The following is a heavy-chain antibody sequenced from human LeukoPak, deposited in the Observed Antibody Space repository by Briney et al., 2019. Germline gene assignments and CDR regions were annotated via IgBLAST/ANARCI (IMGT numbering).Heavy chain of an antibody. J-gene: IGHJ4*02. CDR3: ASEKVTTFGVVTNPFDY. CDR1: GFTFSTYS. V-gene: IGHV3-48*02. CDR2: ISSSSRTM. D-gene: IGHD3-3*01. Sequence: GGSLRLSCVASGFTFSTYSMDWVRQAPGKGLEWVSYISSSSRTMYYADSVKGRFTISRDNAKESLYLQMNSLRDEDTAVYYCASEKVTTFGVVTNPFDYWGQGTLVTVSS.